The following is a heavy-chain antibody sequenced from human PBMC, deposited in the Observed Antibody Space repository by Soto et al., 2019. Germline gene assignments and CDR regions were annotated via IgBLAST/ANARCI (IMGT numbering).Heavy chain of an antibody. J-gene: IGHJ5*02. CDR2: AYSTGAI. CDR1: ADFLSSYS. CDR3: ARDDFGPNTRAFDP. Sequence: SETRSLTCPVAADFLSSYSWAWVRQSAGKGLEWIGRAYSTGAIFYNPSLKSRATMSVDCSKNQFSLKLTSVNAADTAVYYCARDDFGPNTRAFDPWGQGTRVTAPQ. V-gene: IGHV4-4*07. D-gene: IGHD4-17*01.